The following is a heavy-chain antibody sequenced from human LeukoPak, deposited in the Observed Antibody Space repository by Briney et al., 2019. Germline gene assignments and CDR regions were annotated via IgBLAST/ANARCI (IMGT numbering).Heavy chain of an antibody. V-gene: IGHV3-21*01. CDR1: GFTFSSYS. CDR2: ISSSSSYI. J-gene: IGHJ3*02. D-gene: IGHD4-17*01. CDR3: ARVLLIYGDLPVAFDI. Sequence: GGSLRLSCAASGFTFSSYSMNWVRQAPGKGLEWVSSISSSSSYIYYADSVKGRFTISRDNAKNSLYLQMNSLRAEDTAVYYCARVLLIYGDLPVAFDIWGQGTMVTVSS.